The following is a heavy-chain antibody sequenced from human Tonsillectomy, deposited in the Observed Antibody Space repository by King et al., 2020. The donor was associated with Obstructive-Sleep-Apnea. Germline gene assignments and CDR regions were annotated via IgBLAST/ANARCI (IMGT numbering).Heavy chain of an antibody. D-gene: IGHD4-11*01. J-gene: IGHJ4*02. CDR1: GFTLTSYG. Sequence: VQLVESGGGVVQPGRSLRLSCAASGFTLTSYGMYWVRQAPGKGLEWVAFIWFDGRNKYYTDSVKGRFTISRDNSKNTLYLQMNSLRAEDTAVYYCARGTTQIDYWGQGTLVTVSS. CDR3: ARGTTQIDY. V-gene: IGHV3-33*01. CDR2: IWFDGRNK.